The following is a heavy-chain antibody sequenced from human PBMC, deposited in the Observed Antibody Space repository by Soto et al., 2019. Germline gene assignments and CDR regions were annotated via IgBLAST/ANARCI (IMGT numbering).Heavy chain of an antibody. V-gene: IGHV4-34*01. CDR1: GGSFSGYY. D-gene: IGHD2-2*01. CDR2: INHSGST. Sequence: QVQLQQWGAGLLKPSETLSLTCAVYGGSFSGYYWSWIRQPPGKGLEWIGEINHSGSTNYNPSLKSRLTISVDTSKNQFSLKLSSVTAADTAVYYCARCPPIVVVPAAHNWFDPWGQGTLVTVSS. CDR3: ARCPPIVVVPAAHNWFDP. J-gene: IGHJ5*02.